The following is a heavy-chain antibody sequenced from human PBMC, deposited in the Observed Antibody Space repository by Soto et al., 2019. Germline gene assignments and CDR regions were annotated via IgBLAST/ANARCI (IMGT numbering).Heavy chain of an antibody. CDR2: IYPGDSDT. CDR3: ARLAPCGGDCYNWFDP. J-gene: IGHJ5*02. CDR1: GYSFTSYW. V-gene: IGHV5-51*01. Sequence: GESLKISCKGSGYSFTSYWIGWVRQMPGKGLEWMGIIYPGDSDTRYSPSFQGQVTISADKSISTAYLQWSSLKASDTAMYYCARLAPCGGDCYNWFDPGGQETLVIVSS. D-gene: IGHD2-21*01.